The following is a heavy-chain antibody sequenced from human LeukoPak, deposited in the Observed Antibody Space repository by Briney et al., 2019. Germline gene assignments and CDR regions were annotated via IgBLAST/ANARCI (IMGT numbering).Heavy chain of an antibody. CDR1: GDSISSYY. D-gene: IGHD3-16*01. CDR2: IYDSGKT. CDR3: ARGGGTLDY. Sequence: PSETLSLTCTVSGDSISSYYWSWIRQPPGKGLEWIGYIYDSGKTNYNASLISRVTISVDTSKNQFSLKLTSVTPADTAVYYCARGGGTLDYWGQETLVTVSS. J-gene: IGHJ4*02. V-gene: IGHV4-59*01.